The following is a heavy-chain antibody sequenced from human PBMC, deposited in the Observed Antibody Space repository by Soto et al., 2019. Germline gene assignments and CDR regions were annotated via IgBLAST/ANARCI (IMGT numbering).Heavy chain of an antibody. Sequence: ASVKVSCKASGYTFTDYSLQWVCQAPGQRLEWMGWINPASGKTKYSQKFQGRVTITRDTSASTAYMELSSLTSEDTALYYCARDLWLGESFRYYFDYRAQRTPVPVSS. CDR1: GYTFTDYS. CDR2: INPASGKT. D-gene: IGHD3-10*01. V-gene: IGHV1-3*01. J-gene: IGHJ4*01. CDR3: ARDLWLGESFRYYFDY.